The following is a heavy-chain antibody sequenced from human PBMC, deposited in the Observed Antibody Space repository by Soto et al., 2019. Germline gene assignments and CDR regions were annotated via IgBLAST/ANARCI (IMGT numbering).Heavy chain of an antibody. Sequence: QVQLQESGPGLVKPSETLSLTCTVSGGSFSGYYWSWIRQPAGKGLEWIGRIYTTGSTNHNPSLKSRVSMAVDTSKNQFSLKLRSLTAADPAVYYCARAKGGSSLAFDVWGQGTMVTVSS. V-gene: IGHV4-4*07. J-gene: IGHJ3*01. CDR2: IYTTGST. CDR3: ARAKGGSSLAFDV. D-gene: IGHD1-26*01. CDR1: GGSFSGYY.